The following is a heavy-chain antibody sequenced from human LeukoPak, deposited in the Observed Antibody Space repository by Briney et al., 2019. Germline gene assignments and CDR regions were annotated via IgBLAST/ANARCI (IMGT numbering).Heavy chain of an antibody. CDR1: GFTVSSNY. CDR2: IYSGGST. J-gene: IGHJ4*02. V-gene: IGHV3-53*01. CDR3: AKYYIWGSYRPYYFDY. Sequence: GGSLRLSCAASGFTVSSNYMSWVRQAPGKGLEWVSIIYSGGSTFYADSVKGRFTISRDNSKNTLYLQMNSLRAEDTALYYCAKYYIWGSYRPYYFDYWGQGTLVTVSS. D-gene: IGHD3-16*02.